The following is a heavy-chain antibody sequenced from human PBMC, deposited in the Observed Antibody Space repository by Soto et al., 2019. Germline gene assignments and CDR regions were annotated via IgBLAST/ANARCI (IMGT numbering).Heavy chain of an antibody. CDR3: ATGRVLYGSEY. CDR2: INAGNGNT. CDR1: CYTFTSYA. V-gene: IGHV1-3*01. D-gene: IGHD3-10*01. Sequence: GASVKVSCKGSCYTFTSYAIHLFRHANGQRLECMGWINAGNGNTKYSQKFQGRVTITRDTSASTAYMELSSLRSEDTALYYCATGRVLYGSEYWGQGTLVTVSA. J-gene: IGHJ4*02.